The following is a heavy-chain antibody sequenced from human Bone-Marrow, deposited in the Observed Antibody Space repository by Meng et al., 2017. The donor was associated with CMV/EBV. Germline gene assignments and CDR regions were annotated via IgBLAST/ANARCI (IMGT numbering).Heavy chain of an antibody. D-gene: IGHD3/OR15-3a*01. Sequence: QVSCKGSGYSYTSCWIGWVRQMPGKGREWMGNIYTGDSDTRYSTSFHGQVTISADKNISTAYLQWSTRKAADTAMDYCAKLRDGLYGMDVWGQGTTVTVSS. CDR2: IYTGDSDT. CDR1: GYSYTSCW. CDR3: AKLRDGLYGMDV. J-gene: IGHJ6*02. V-gene: IGHV5-51*01.